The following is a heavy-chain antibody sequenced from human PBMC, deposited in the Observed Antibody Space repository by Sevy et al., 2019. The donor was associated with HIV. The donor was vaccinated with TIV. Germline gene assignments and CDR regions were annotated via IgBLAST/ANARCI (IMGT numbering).Heavy chain of an antibody. Sequence: SETLSLTCTVSGGSISSGGYYWSWICQHPGKGLEWIGYIYYSGSTYYNPSLKSRVTISVDTSKNQFSLKLSSVTAADTAVYYCARDLGQEMATRPPRDHDAFDIWGQGTMVTVSS. D-gene: IGHD5-12*01. CDR2: IYYSGST. CDR3: ARDLGQEMATRPPRDHDAFDI. CDR1: GGSISSGGYY. J-gene: IGHJ3*02. V-gene: IGHV4-31*03.